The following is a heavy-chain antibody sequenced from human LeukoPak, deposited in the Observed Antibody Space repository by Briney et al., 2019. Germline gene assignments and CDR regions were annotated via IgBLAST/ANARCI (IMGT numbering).Heavy chain of an antibody. V-gene: IGHV3-30*04. CDR1: GFTFSSYA. CDR2: ISYDGSNK. J-gene: IGHJ1*01. Sequence: GGSLRLSCAASGFTFSSYAMHWVRRAPGKGLEWVAVISYDGSNKYYADSVKGRFTISRDNSKNTLYLQMNSLRAEDTAVYYCARSALTMVRGVFQHWGQGTLVTVSS. D-gene: IGHD3-10*01. CDR3: ARSALTMVRGVFQH.